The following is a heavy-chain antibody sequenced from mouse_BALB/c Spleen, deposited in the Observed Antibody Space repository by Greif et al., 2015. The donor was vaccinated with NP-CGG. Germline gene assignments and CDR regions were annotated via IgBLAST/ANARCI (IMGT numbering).Heavy chain of an antibody. CDR1: GFTFSSYA. J-gene: IGHJ4*01. V-gene: IGHV5-6-5*01. CDR3: ARGGGYAMDY. CDR2: ISSGGST. Sequence: EVKLVESGGGLVKPGGSLKLSCAASGFTFSSYAMSWVRQTPEKRLEWVASISSGGSTYYPDSVKGRFTISRDNARNILYLQMSSLRSEDTAMYYCARGGGYAMDYWGQGTSVTVSS.